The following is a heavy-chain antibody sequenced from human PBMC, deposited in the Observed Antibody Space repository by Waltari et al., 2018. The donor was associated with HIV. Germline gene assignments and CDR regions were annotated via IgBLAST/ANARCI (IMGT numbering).Heavy chain of an antibody. J-gene: IGHJ5*02. V-gene: IGHV7-4-1*02. CDR1: GYTFTTYA. Sequence: QVQLVQSGSELKKPGASVKVSCKASGYTFTTYAINWVRQAPGHGLEWMGWINTKTWNPTYAQGFTGRFVFSLDTSVSTAYLQISSLKAEDTAVYYCARGWSTSSFGPWGQGTLVTVSS. D-gene: IGHD2-2*01. CDR3: ARGWSTSSFGP. CDR2: INTKTWNP.